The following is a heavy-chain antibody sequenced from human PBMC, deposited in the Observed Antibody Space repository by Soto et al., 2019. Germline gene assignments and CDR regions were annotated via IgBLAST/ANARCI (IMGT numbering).Heavy chain of an antibody. J-gene: IGHJ4*02. Sequence: PSETLSLTCTVSGGSISSGVYYWSGIRQHPGKGLEWIGYIYYSGSTYYNPSLKSRVTISVDTSKNQFSLKLSSVTAADTAVYYCARASHSSGYYYVTFDYWGQGTLVTVSS. CDR1: GGSISSGVYY. D-gene: IGHD3-22*01. CDR2: IYYSGST. CDR3: ARASHSSGYYYVTFDY. V-gene: IGHV4-31*03.